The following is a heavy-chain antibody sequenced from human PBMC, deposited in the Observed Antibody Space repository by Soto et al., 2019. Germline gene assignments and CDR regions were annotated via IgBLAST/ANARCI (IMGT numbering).Heavy chain of an antibody. CDR3: ARDQVPAALLGWFGP. CDR1: GGSISSYY. J-gene: IGHJ5*02. CDR2: IYYSGST. V-gene: IGHV4-59*01. Sequence: SETLSLTCTVYGGSISSYYWSWIRQPPGKGLKWIGYIYYSGSTNYNPSLKSRVTILVDTSKNQFSLKLSSVTAADTAVYYCARDQVPAALLGWFGPWGQGTLVTVS. D-gene: IGHD2-2*01.